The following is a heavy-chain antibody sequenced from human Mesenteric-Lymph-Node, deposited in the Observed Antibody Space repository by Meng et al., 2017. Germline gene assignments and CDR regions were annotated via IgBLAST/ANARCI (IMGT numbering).Heavy chain of an antibody. Sequence: LSLTCAASGFTFSSYWMSWVRQAPGKGLEWVANIKQDGSEKYYVDSVKGRFTISRDNAKNSLYLQMNSLRAEDTAVYYCARDGLWFGELTLYWGQGTLVTVSS. D-gene: IGHD3-10*01. CDR3: ARDGLWFGELTLY. J-gene: IGHJ4*02. V-gene: IGHV3-7*01. CDR2: IKQDGSEK. CDR1: GFTFSSYW.